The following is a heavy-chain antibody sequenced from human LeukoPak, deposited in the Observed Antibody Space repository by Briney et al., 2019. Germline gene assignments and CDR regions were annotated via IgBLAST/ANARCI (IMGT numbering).Heavy chain of an antibody. D-gene: IGHD2-2*03. CDR3: ARVDIVVVPAALDY. V-gene: IGHV1-18*01. Sequence: ASVKVSCKASGYTFTSYGISWVRQAPGQGLEWMGRISAYNGNTNYAQKLQGRVTMTTDTSTSTAYMELRSLRSDDTAVYYCARVDIVVVPAALDYWGQGTLVTVSS. CDR2: ISAYNGNT. J-gene: IGHJ4*02. CDR1: GYTFTSYG.